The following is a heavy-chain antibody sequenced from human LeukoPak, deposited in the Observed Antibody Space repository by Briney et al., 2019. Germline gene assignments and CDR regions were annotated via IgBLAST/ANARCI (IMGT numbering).Heavy chain of an antibody. CDR1: SGSISSYY. CDR2: IYYSGST. D-gene: IGHD3-10*01. J-gene: IGHJ4*02. Sequence: SETLSLTCTVSSGSISSYYWSWIRQPPGKGLEWIGYIYYSGSTNYNPSLKSRVTISVDTSKNQFSLKLSSVTAADTAVYYCARLYGSGSYSSWGQGTLVTVSS. CDR3: ARLYGSGSYSS. V-gene: IGHV4-59*08.